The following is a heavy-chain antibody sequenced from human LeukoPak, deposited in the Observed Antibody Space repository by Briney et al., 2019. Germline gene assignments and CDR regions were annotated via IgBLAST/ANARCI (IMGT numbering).Heavy chain of an antibody. V-gene: IGHV3-23*01. CDR2: ISGSGGST. Sequence: GGSLRLSCAASGFTFSSYAMSWVRQAPGKGLEWVSAISGSGGSTYYADSVKGRFTISRDNSKNTLYLQMNSLRAEDTAVYYCANSDFWSGYYPIYLDYWGQGTLVTVSS. J-gene: IGHJ4*02. CDR1: GFTFSSYA. CDR3: ANSDFWSGYYPIYLDY. D-gene: IGHD3-3*01.